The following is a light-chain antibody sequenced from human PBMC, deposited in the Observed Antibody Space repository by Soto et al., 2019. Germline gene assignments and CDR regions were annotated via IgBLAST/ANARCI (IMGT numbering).Light chain of an antibody. J-gene: IGKJ1*01. Sequence: EIVLTQSPGTLSLSPGEGATLSCRASQSVRSAYLAWYQQKPGQAPRLLIYGASRRATGIPDRFSGSGSGTDFSLTISRLEPEDFAVDYCQQYGNSPETFGQGTKVEIK. V-gene: IGKV3-20*01. CDR2: GAS. CDR3: QQYGNSPET. CDR1: QSVRSAY.